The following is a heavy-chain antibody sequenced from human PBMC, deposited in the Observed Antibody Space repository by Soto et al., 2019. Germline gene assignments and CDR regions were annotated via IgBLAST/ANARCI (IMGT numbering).Heavy chain of an antibody. D-gene: IGHD5-18*01. CDR3: GRHRGYTSRNSYYGMDA. CDR1: GYNFTNYW. V-gene: IGHV5-51*01. J-gene: IGHJ6*02. Sequence: LKISCKGSGYNFTNYWIGWVRQMPGKGLEWMGLIYPGDSDTRYNPSFEGQVTISADSNTAYLQWSSLKASDTAMYYCGRHRGYTSRNSYYGMDAWGQGTPVTVS. CDR2: IYPGDSDT.